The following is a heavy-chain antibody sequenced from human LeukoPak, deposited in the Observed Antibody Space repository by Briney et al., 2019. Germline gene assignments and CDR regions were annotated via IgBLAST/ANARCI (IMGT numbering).Heavy chain of an antibody. D-gene: IGHD4-17*01. J-gene: IGHJ4*02. CDR3: ARDSLYGVVDY. CDR2: INPSGGST. CDR1: GYAFTSYY. Sequence: ASVTVSCKTSGYAFTSYYIHWVRQAPGQGLEWMGIINPSGGSTSYAQKFQGRVTMTRDTSTSTVYMYLSSLRSEDTAVYYCARDSLYGVVDYWGQGTLVTVSS. V-gene: IGHV1-46*01.